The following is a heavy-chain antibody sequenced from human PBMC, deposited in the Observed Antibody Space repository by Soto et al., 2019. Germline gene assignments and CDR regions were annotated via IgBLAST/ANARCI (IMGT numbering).Heavy chain of an antibody. CDR3: ARDGTLYDSSAYYYLY. CDR1: GYTFTSYG. J-gene: IGHJ4*02. CDR2: ISAYNGNT. Sequence: AAVKVSCKASGYTFTSYGISCVRQPPGQELEWMGSISAYNGNTNYAQKLQGRVTITAEESTSTAYMELSSLRSKDTAMYYCARDGTLYDSSAYYYLYWGQGTLVTV. V-gene: IGHV1-18*01. D-gene: IGHD3-22*01.